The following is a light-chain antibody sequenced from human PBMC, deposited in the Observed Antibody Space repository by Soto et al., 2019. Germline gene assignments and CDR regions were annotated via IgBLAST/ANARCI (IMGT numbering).Light chain of an antibody. J-gene: IGKJ1*01. CDR3: QKYYSYPEGT. Sequence: ALWTTQSPSSFSPSTVDRVTMTCTASQGISSYLAWYQQKPGKAPKLLIYAASTLQSGVPSRFSGSGSGTDFTLTISCLQSEDLATYYCQKYYSYPEGTVGQGTKVDIK. CDR2: AAS. CDR1: QGISSY. V-gene: IGKV1-8*01.